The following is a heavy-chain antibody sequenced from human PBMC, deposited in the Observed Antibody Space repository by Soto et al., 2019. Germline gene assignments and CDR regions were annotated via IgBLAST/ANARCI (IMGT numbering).Heavy chain of an antibody. CDR2: IYHSGST. CDR1: GGSISSGGYS. Sequence: PSETLSLTGVVSGGSISSGGYSWSWIRQPPGKGLEWIGYIYHSGSTYYNPSLKSRVTISVDRSKNQFSLKLSSVTAADTAVYYCARAEGVWTGFDYWGQGTLVTVSS. J-gene: IGHJ4*02. V-gene: IGHV4-30-2*01. CDR3: ARAEGVWTGFDY. D-gene: IGHD3-10*01.